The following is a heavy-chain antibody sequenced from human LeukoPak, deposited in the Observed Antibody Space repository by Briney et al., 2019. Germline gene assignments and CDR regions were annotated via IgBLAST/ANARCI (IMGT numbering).Heavy chain of an antibody. Sequence: GASVKVSCKASGYTFTSYYIHWVRQAPGQGLEWMGLINPSGGSTNYAQKFQGRVTMTRDTSTSTAYMELSRLRSDDTAVYYCARDPPPPFLYGDYEEAFDTWGQGTMVTVSS. CDR2: INPSGGST. V-gene: IGHV1-46*01. D-gene: IGHD4-17*01. CDR3: ARDPPPPFLYGDYEEAFDT. J-gene: IGHJ3*02. CDR1: GYTFTSYY.